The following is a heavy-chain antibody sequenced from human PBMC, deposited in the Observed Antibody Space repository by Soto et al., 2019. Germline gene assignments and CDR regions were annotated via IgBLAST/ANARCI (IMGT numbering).Heavy chain of an antibody. J-gene: IGHJ4*02. CDR1: GGTFSSYS. D-gene: IGHD3-16*01. Sequence: QVQLVQSGAEVKKPGSSVKVSCKASGGTFSSYSINWVRQAPGQGLEWMGEIIPIFGTANYAQKFQGRVTITAYESTSPAYRELSSLRSEDTAVYYCSRDGWRHCGGIDDWGQGNLVTVSS. CDR3: SRDGWRHCGGIDD. V-gene: IGHV1-69*01. CDR2: IIPIFGTA.